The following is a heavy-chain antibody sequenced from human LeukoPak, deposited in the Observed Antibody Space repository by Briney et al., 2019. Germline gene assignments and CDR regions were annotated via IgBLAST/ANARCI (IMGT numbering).Heavy chain of an antibody. D-gene: IGHD5-18*01. CDR1: GFTFSSYA. CDR3: ATQGVQLWLPSGYFDY. CDR2: ISGSGGST. Sequence: GGSLRLSCAASGFTFSSYAMSWVHQAPGKGLEWVSAISGSGGSTYYADSVKGRFTISRDNSKNTLYLQMNSLRAEDTAVYYCATQGVQLWLPSGYFDYWGQGTLVTVSS. V-gene: IGHV3-23*01. J-gene: IGHJ4*02.